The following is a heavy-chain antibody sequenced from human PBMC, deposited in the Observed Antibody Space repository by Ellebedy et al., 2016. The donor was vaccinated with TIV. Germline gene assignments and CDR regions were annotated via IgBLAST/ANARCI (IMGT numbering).Heavy chain of an antibody. V-gene: IGHV4-39*07. CDR2: IYYSGST. J-gene: IGHJ4*02. Sequence: SETLSLTCTVSGGSISSSSYYWGWIRQPPGKGLEWIGSIYYSGSTYYNPSLKSRVTISVDKSKNQFSLKLSSVTAADTAVYYCAGGRITMITDEHWGQGTLVTVSS. D-gene: IGHD3-22*01. CDR3: AGGRITMITDEH. CDR1: GGSISSSSYY.